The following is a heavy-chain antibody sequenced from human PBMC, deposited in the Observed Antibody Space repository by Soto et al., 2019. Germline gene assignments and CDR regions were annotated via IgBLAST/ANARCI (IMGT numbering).Heavy chain of an antibody. J-gene: IGHJ4*02. CDR1: GGSLSGGGYS. D-gene: IGHD3-10*01. CDR2: ILHSGGT. V-gene: IGHV4-30-2*01. CDR3: ARLQFGEGFDY. Sequence: SETLSLTCAVSGGSLSGGGYSWSWIRQPPGKGLEWIGYILHSGGTQYNPSLKSRVSMSVDRSKNQFSLHLTSVTAADTAVYYCARLQFGEGFDYWGQGTLVTVSS.